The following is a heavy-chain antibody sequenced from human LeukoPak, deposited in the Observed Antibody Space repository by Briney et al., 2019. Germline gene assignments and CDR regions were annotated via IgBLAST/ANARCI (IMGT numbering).Heavy chain of an antibody. J-gene: IGHJ4*02. CDR1: GGSISSYY. D-gene: IGHD2/OR15-2a*01. CDR2: ILHSGST. CDR3: ATGDKRPIELDY. V-gene: IGHV4-59*01. Sequence: SETLSLTCTVSGGSISSYYCTWIRQPPGKGLEWIGYILHSGSTNNNPSLQSRVTISVDTSKNQCSLKLKSVTAADTAVYYCATGDKRPIELDYWGQGTLVTVSS.